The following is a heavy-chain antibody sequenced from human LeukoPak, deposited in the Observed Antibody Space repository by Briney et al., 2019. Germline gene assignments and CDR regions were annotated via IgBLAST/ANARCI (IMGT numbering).Heavy chain of an antibody. D-gene: IGHD3-10*01. J-gene: IGHJ5*02. CDR3: ARDSGTTGEVKFDP. CDR2: IYTSGTI. Sequence: PSETLSLTCTVSGGSISSYYWSWIRQPAGTALEWIGRIYTSGTITYNPSLKSRVTMSVDTSKNQFSLKLSSVTAADTAVYHCARDSGTTGEVKFDPWGQGTLVTVSS. CDR1: GGSISSYY. V-gene: IGHV4-4*07.